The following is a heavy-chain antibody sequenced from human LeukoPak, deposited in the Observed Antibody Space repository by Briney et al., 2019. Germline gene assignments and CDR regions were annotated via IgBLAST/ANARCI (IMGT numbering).Heavy chain of an antibody. CDR1: GFTFSNYA. D-gene: IGHD2-15*01. V-gene: IGHV3-23*01. CDR3: ATGCRGGSCTDSGFDY. Sequence: GGSLRLSCAASGFTFSNYAMKWVRQAPGKGLEWVSGLSGSGDNTFYTDSVKGRFTFSRDNYKYTLYLQMSSLRAEDTAVYYCATGCRGGSCTDSGFDYWGQGTLVTVSS. CDR2: LSGSGDNT. J-gene: IGHJ4*02.